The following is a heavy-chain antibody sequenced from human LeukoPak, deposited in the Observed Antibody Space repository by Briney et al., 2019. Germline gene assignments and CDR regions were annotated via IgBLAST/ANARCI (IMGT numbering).Heavy chain of an antibody. V-gene: IGHV1-18*04. Sequence: ASVKVSCTASGYTFTSYGIGWVRQAPGQGLEWMGWISAYNGNTNYAQKLQGRVTMTTDTSTSTAYMELRSLRSDDTAVYYCARADGSIWYSGYFDYWGQGTLVTVSS. J-gene: IGHJ4*02. CDR2: ISAYNGNT. D-gene: IGHD6-13*01. CDR3: ARADGSIWYSGYFDY. CDR1: GYTFTSYG.